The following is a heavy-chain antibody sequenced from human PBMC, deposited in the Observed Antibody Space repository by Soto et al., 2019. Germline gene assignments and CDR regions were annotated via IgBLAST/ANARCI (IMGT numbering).Heavy chain of an antibody. J-gene: IGHJ4*02. CDR2: TNPNSGGT. V-gene: IGHV1-2*04. D-gene: IGHD5-12*01. Sequence: ASVKVSCKASGYTFTGYYMHWVRQAPGQGLEWMGWTNPNSGGTNYAQKFQGWVTMTRDTSISTAYMELSRLRSDDTAVYYCARADIVATAPYFDYWGQGTLVTVSS. CDR1: GYTFTGYY. CDR3: ARADIVATAPYFDY.